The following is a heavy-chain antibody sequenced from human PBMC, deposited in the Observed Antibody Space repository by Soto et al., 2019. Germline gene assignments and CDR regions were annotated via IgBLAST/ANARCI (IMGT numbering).Heavy chain of an antibody. V-gene: IGHV1-69*02. D-gene: IGHD3-22*01. CDR2: IIPILGIA. J-gene: IGHJ4*02. CDR3: GSRYDSSDY. Sequence: QVQLVQSGAEVKKPGSSVKVSCKASGGTFSSYTISWVRQAPGQGLEWMGRIIPILGIANYAQKFQGRVTITADKSTSTPYMELRSLRSGDTAVYYCGSRYDSSDYWGQGTLVTVSS. CDR1: GGTFSSYT.